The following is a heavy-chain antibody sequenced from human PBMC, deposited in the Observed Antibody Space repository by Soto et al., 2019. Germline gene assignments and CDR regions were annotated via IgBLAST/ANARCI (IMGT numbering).Heavy chain of an antibody. Sequence: QLQLQESGPGLVKPSETLSLTCTVSGGSISSSSYYWGWIRQPPGKGLEWIGSIYYSGSTYYNPSLKSRVTISVDTSKNQFSLKLSSVTAADTAVYYCARHNNGSGSYYNVLYYYYMDVWGKGTTVTVSS. V-gene: IGHV4-39*01. D-gene: IGHD3-10*01. CDR1: GGSISSSSYY. CDR2: IYYSGST. J-gene: IGHJ6*03. CDR3: ARHNNGSGSYYNVLYYYYMDV.